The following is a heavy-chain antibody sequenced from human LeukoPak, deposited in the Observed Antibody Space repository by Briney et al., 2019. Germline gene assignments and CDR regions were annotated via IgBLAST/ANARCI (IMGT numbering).Heavy chain of an antibody. CDR1: GGSISSGGYS. CDR3: ARVVIPYWFDP. V-gene: IGHV4-30-2*01. D-gene: IGHD2-21*01. CDR2: IYHSGST. Sequence: PSQTLSLTCAVSGGSISSGGYSWSWIRQPPGKGLEWIGYIYHSGSTYYNPSLKSRVTISVDRSKNQFSLKLSSVTAADTAVYYCARVVIPYWFDPWGQGTLVTVSS. J-gene: IGHJ5*02.